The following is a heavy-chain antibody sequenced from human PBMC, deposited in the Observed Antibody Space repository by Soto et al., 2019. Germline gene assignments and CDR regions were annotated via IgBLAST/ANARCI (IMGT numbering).Heavy chain of an antibody. J-gene: IGHJ6*02. CDR3: ARDLTYYYDSSGYYGYYYGMDV. CDR1: GFTFSSYG. D-gene: IGHD3-22*01. V-gene: IGHV3-33*01. Sequence: QVQLVESGGGVVQPGRSLRLSCAASGFTFSSYGMHWVRQAPGKGLEWVAVIWYDGSNKYYADSVKGRFTISRDNSKNTLYLQMNSLRAEDTAVYSCARDLTYYYDSSGYYGYYYGMDVWGQGTTVTVSS. CDR2: IWYDGSNK.